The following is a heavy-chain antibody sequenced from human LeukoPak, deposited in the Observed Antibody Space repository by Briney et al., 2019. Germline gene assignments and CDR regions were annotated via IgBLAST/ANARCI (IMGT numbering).Heavy chain of an antibody. CDR3: ARWSGAAGVYYYYYMDV. CDR2: ISSSGSTI. J-gene: IGHJ6*03. D-gene: IGHD6-13*01. Sequence: GGSLRLSCAASGFTFSSYEMNWVRQAPGKGLEWVSYISSSGSTIYYADSVKGRFTSSRDNAKNSLYLQMNSLRAEDTAVYYCARWSGAAGVYYYYYMDVWGKGTTVTVSS. CDR1: GFTFSSYE. V-gene: IGHV3-48*03.